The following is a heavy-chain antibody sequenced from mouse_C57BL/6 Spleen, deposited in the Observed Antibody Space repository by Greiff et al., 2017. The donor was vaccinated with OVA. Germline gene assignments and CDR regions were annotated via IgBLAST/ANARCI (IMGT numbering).Heavy chain of an antibody. J-gene: IGHJ4*01. CDR1: GFTFSDYG. CDR3: ARYWDRGRRKRDAMGY. CDR2: ISSGSSTI. D-gene: IGHD1-1*01. Sequence: EVKLMESGGGLVKPGGSLKLSCAASGFTFSDYGMHWVRQAPEKGLEWVAYISSGSSTIYYADTVKGRFTISRDNAKNTLFLQMTSLRSEDTAMYYCARYWDRGRRKRDAMGYWGQGTSVTVSS. V-gene: IGHV5-17*01.